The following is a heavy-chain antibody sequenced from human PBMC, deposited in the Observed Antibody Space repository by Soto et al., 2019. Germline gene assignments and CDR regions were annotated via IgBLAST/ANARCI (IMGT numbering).Heavy chain of an antibody. V-gene: IGHV4-61*01. D-gene: IGHD6-13*01. CDR3: ARDSVYSEGYYYGMDI. CDR2: IYYSGST. J-gene: IGHJ6*02. Sequence: SETLSLTCTVSGGSVSSGSYYWSWIRQPPGKGLEWIGYIYYSGSTNYNPSLKSRVTISVDTSKNQFSLKLSSVTAADTAVYYCARDSVYSEGYYYGMDIWGQGTTVTVSS. CDR1: GGSVSSGSYY.